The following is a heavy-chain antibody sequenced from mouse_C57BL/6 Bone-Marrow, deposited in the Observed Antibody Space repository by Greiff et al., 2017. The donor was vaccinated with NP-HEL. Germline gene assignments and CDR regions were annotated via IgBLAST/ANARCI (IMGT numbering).Heavy chain of an antibody. Sequence: QVQLQQSGPELVKPGASVKISCKASGYAFSSSWMNWVKQRPGKGLESIGRIYPGDGDTNYNGKFKGKATLTADKSSSTAYMQLSSLTSEDSAVYFCARPDYGSSHWYFDVWGTGTTVTVSS. V-gene: IGHV1-82*01. CDR1: GYAFSSSW. D-gene: IGHD1-1*01. J-gene: IGHJ1*03. CDR2: IYPGDGDT. CDR3: ARPDYGSSHWYFDV.